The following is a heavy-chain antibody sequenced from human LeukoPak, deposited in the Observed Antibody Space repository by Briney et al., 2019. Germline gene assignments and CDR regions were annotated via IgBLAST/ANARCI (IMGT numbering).Heavy chain of an antibody. CDR1: GGSISSYY. J-gene: IGHJ6*03. CDR2: IYTSGST. Sequence: SETLSLTCTVSGGSISSYYWSWIRQPAGKGLEWIGGIYTSGSTNYNPSLKSRVTMSVDTSKNQFSLKLSSVTAADTAVYYCARGAAAGLSRGYYYYMDVWGKGTTVTVSS. CDR3: ARGAAAGLSRGYYYYMDV. D-gene: IGHD6-13*01. V-gene: IGHV4-4*07.